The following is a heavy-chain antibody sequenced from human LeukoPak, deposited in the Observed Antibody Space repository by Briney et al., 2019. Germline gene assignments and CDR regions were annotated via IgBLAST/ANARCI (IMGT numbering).Heavy chain of an antibody. D-gene: IGHD3-10*01. CDR1: GGSISSSSYY. CDR2: IYYSGST. CDR3: AREGLNMVRGVIPKEAWGWFDP. Sequence: SETLSLTCTVSGGSISSSSYYWGWVRQPPGKGLEWIGSIYYSGSTYYNPSLKSRVTISVDTSKNQFSLKLSSVTAADTAVYYCAREGLNMVRGVIPKEAWGWFDPWGQGTLVTVSS. V-gene: IGHV4-39*07. J-gene: IGHJ5*02.